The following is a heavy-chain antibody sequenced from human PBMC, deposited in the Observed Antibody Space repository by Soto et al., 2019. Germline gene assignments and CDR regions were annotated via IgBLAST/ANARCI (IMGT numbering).Heavy chain of an antibody. D-gene: IGHD4-17*01. CDR3: AKGRDYGVYGWYFDL. CDR2: ISWNSGSI. Sequence: EVQLVESGGGLVQPGRSLRLSCAASGFTFDDYAMHWVRQAPGKGLEWVSGISWNSGSIGYADSVKGRFTISRDNAKNSLYLQMNSLRAEDTALYYCAKGRDYGVYGWYFDLWGRGTLVTVSS. V-gene: IGHV3-9*01. CDR1: GFTFDDYA. J-gene: IGHJ2*01.